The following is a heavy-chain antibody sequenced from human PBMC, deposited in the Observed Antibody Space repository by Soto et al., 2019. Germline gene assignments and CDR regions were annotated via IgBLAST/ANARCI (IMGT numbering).Heavy chain of an antibody. CDR3: AGKPNALSYFDY. D-gene: IGHD2-8*01. CDR1: GGSISTVDYY. J-gene: IGHJ4*02. Sequence: QVQLQESGPGLVQPSQTLSLTCTVSGGSISTVDYYWTWIRQLPGKGLEWIAYSHHTGPTYYNPSLTSRITISVDTSKNQFSLKLSSVTAADTAVYFCAGKPNALSYFDYWGQGALVTFSS. CDR2: SHHTGPT. V-gene: IGHV4-31*03.